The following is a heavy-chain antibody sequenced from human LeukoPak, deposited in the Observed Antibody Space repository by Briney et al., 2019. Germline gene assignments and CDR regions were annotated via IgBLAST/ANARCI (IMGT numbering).Heavy chain of an antibody. CDR1: GFTLSSYA. D-gene: IGHD2-2*02. J-gene: IGHJ4*02. CDR3: AKGRYPGDY. Sequence: GGSLRLSCAASGFTLSSYAMSWVRQAPGKGLEWVSAIGAGGISTYYAASVKGRFTISRDNSKNTLYLQMNSLRAEDTAVYYCAKGRYPGDYWGQGTLVTVSS. CDR2: IGAGGIST. V-gene: IGHV3-23*01.